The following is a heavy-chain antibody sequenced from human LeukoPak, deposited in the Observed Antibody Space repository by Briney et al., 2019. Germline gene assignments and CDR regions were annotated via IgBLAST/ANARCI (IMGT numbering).Heavy chain of an antibody. CDR3: AKAARVYDH. V-gene: IGHV3-11*04. J-gene: IGHJ4*02. D-gene: IGHD5/OR15-5a*01. Sequence: PGRSLRLSCAASGFTFSNYSMRWVRQTPGKGLEWVTYISSSGKDISYADSVKGRFTVSRDNAKDSLFLKRSSLRAEDTAVYYCAKAARVYDHWGQGNPVTVSS. CDR1: GFTFSNYS. CDR2: ISSSGKDI.